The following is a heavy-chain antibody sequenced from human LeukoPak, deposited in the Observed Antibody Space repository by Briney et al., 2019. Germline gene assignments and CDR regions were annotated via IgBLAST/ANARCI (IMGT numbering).Heavy chain of an antibody. CDR1: GYTFTSLA. CDR2: INTNTGNP. CDR3: ASSGSWYVDY. D-gene: IGHD2-15*01. Sequence: GASVKVSCKASGYTFTSLAMNWVRQAPGQGLEWMGWINTNTGNPTYAQGFTGRFVFSLDTSVSTAYLQISSLEPEDTAVYYCASSGSWYVDYWGQGTLVTVSS. V-gene: IGHV7-4-1*02. J-gene: IGHJ4*02.